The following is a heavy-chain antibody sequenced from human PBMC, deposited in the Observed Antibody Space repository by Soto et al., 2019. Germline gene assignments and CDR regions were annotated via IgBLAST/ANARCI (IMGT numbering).Heavy chain of an antibody. CDR2: IFYSGST. CDR3: AREGSSGWGRRLHHPFAF. CDR1: GGSITNYY. Sequence: QVQLQESGPGLMRPSETLSLTCTVSGGSITNYYWSWIRQPPGKGLEWIGYIFYSGSTNYNPSLKSRATISGDTSKNQFYLKLRSVTAADTAVYYCAREGSSGWGRRLHHPFAFWGQGTLVTVSS. D-gene: IGHD6-19*01. J-gene: IGHJ4*02. V-gene: IGHV4-59*13.